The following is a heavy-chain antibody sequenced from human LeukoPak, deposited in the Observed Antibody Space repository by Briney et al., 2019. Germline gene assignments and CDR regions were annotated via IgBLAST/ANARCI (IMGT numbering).Heavy chain of an antibody. J-gene: IGHJ3*02. V-gene: IGHV3-74*01. CDR2: INSDGSST. Sequence: GGSLRLSCAASGFTVSSNYMSWVRQAPGKGLVWVSRINSDGSSTSYADSVKGRFTISRDNAKNTLYLQMNSLRAEDTAVYYCARDKSSSYAFDIWGQGTMVTVSS. D-gene: IGHD6-6*01. CDR1: GFTVSSNY. CDR3: ARDKSSSYAFDI.